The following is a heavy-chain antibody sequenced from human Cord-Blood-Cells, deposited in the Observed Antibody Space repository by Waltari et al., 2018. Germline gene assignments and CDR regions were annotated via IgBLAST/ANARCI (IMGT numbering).Heavy chain of an antibody. J-gene: IGHJ6*02. CDR3: ARDGMDV. V-gene: IGHV1-69*01. CDR2: IIPLFGTA. Sequence: QVQLVQSGAEVKTPGSPVKVTCKASGGTVSSYAISWVRQAPGQGLEGMGGIIPLFGTANYAQKFQGRVTITADESTSTAYMELSSLRSEDTAVYYCARDGMDVWGQGTTVTVSS. CDR1: GGTVSSYA.